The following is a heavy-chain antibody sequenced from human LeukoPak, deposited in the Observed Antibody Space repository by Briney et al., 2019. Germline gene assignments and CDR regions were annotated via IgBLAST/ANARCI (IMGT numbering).Heavy chain of an antibody. CDR1: GFTVSSNY. D-gene: IGHD5-24*01. V-gene: IGHV3-53*01. J-gene: IGHJ4*02. CDR2: IYSSGST. Sequence: GGSLRLSCAASGFTVSSNYMSWVRQAPGKGLEWVSAIYSSGSTYYAASVKGRFTISRDNSKNTLYLQMNSLRAEDTAVYYCARKGDGYNSIDYWGQGTLVTVS. CDR3: ARKGDGYNSIDY.